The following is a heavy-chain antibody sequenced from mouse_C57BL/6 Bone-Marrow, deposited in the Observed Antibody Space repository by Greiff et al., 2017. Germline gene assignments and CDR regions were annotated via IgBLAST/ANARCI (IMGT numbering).Heavy chain of an antibody. V-gene: IGHV5-2*01. J-gene: IGHJ4*01. Sequence: EVKLMESGGGLVQPGESLKLSCESNEYEFPSPDMSWVRKTPEKRLELVAAINSDGGSTYYPDTMERRFIISRDNTKKTLYLQMSSLRSEDTALYYCASPTMITTGYAMDYWGQGTSVTVSS. D-gene: IGHD2-4*01. CDR1: EYEFPSPD. CDR3: ASPTMITTGYAMDY. CDR2: INSDGGST.